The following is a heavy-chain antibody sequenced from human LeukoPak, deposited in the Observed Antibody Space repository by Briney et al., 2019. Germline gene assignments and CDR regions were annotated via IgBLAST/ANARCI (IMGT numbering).Heavy chain of an antibody. J-gene: IGHJ4*02. D-gene: IGHD3-3*01. CDR2: IYTSGST. CDR3: AREEGVFGVVIHTTFDY. V-gene: IGHV4-4*07. Sequence: SETLSLTCTVSGGSISSYYWSWIRQPAGKGLEWIGRIYTSGSTNYNPSLKSRVTMTRDTSTSTVYMELSSLRSEDTAVYYCAREEGVFGVVIHTTFDYWGQGTLVTVSS. CDR1: GGSISSYY.